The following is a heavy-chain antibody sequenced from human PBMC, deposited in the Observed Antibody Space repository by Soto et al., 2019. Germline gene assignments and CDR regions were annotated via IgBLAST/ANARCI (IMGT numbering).Heavy chain of an antibody. CDR3: ATSLYSSSWYYYYYGMDV. CDR1: GFTFSSYA. Sequence: GGSLRLSCAASGFTFSSYAMSWVRQAPGKGLEWVSAISGSGGSTYYADSVKGRFTISRDNSKNTLYLQMNSLRAEDTAVYYCATSLYSSSWYYYYYGMDVWGQGTTVTVSS. J-gene: IGHJ6*02. CDR2: ISGSGGST. D-gene: IGHD6-13*01. V-gene: IGHV3-23*01.